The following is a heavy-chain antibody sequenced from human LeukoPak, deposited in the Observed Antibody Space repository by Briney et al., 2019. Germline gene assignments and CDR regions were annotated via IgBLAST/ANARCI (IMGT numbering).Heavy chain of an antibody. CDR2: ISYDGSNK. V-gene: IGHV3-30*04. CDR3: AKSTLFDRPHAFDI. D-gene: IGHD3-22*01. CDR1: GFTFSSYA. Sequence: PGRSLRLSCAASGFTFSSYAMHWVRRAPGKGLEWVAVISYDGSNKYYADSVKGRFTISRDNSKNTLYLQTNSLRAEDTAVYYCAKSTLFDRPHAFDIWGQGTMVTVSS. J-gene: IGHJ3*02.